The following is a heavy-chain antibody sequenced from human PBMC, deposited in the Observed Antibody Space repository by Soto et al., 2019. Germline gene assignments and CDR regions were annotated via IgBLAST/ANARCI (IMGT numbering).Heavy chain of an antibody. CDR2: INPKSGGT. D-gene: IGHD2-8*01. V-gene: IGHV1-2*04. Sequence: QVQLVQSGAEVKKPWASVKVSCKASGYSFTDYHIHWVRQAPGQGLEWLGRINPKSGGTSTAQKFQGWVTRTTDTSISTASMELTRLTSDDTAIYYCARGDSTDCSNGVCSFFYNHDMDVWGQGTTVTVSS. J-gene: IGHJ6*02. CDR1: GYSFTDYH. CDR3: ARGDSTDCSNGVCSFFYNHDMDV.